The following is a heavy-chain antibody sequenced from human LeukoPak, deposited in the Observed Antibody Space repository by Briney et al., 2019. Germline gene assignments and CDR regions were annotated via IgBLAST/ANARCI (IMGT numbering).Heavy chain of an antibody. D-gene: IGHD5-18*01. CDR2: TRYDGSNK. Sequence: GGSLRLSCAASGFTLSSYGMHWVRQAPGKGLEWVAFTRYDGSNKYYADSVKGRFTISRDNSKNTLYLQMNSLRAEDTAVYYCAKDRGYSYGKNPDAFDIWGQGTMVTVSS. CDR3: AKDRGYSYGKNPDAFDI. J-gene: IGHJ3*02. CDR1: GFTLSSYG. V-gene: IGHV3-30*02.